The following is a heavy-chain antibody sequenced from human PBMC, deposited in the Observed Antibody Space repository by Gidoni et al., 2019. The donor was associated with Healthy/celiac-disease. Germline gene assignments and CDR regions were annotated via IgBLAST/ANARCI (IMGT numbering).Heavy chain of an antibody. V-gene: IGHV5-10-1*03. CDR3: ARHGGVGIAIVVATAAFDI. CDR2: IDPRDSYT. Sequence: EVQLVQSGAEVKKPGESLRISCKGSGYSFTSYWLSWVRQMPGKGLEWMGRIDPRDSYTNYSPSFQGHVTISADKSISTAYLQWSSLKASDTAMYYCARHGGVGIAIVVATAAFDIWGQGTMVTVSS. J-gene: IGHJ3*02. CDR1: GYSFTSYW. D-gene: IGHD3-22*01.